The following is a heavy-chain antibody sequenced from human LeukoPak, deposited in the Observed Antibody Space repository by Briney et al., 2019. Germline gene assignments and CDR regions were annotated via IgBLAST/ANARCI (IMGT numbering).Heavy chain of an antibody. CDR1: GFTFSSYG. J-gene: IGHJ6*02. D-gene: IGHD4-17*01. CDR2: ISYDGSNK. Sequence: GGSLRLSCAASGFTFSSYGMHWVRQAPGKGLEWVAVISYDGSNKYYADSVKGRFTISRDNSKNTLYLQMNSLRAEDTAVYYCAKDRTSDYGDYYYYGMDVRGQGTTVTVSS. CDR3: AKDRTSDYGDYYYYGMDV. V-gene: IGHV3-30*18.